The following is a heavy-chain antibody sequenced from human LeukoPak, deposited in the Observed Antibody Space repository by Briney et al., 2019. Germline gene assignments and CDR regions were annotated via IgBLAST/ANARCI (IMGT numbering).Heavy chain of an antibody. V-gene: IGHV3-7*03. CDR3: AKKAITFGGYHCFDY. CDR2: IKQDGSEK. J-gene: IGHJ4*02. Sequence: PGGSLRLSCAASGFTFSSYWMSWVRQAPGKGLEWVANIKQDGSEKYYVDSVKGRFTISRDNAKNTLYLQMNSLRAEDTAVYYCAKKAITFGGYHCFDYWGQGTLVTVSS. CDR1: GFTFSSYW. D-gene: IGHD3-16*01.